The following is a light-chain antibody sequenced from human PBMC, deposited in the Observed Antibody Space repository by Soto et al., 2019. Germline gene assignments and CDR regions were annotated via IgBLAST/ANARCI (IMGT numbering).Light chain of an antibody. CDR2: DVS. V-gene: IGLV2-11*01. Sequence: QSVLTQPRSVSGSPGQSITISCTGTSSDVSAYNYVSWYQQHPGKAPKIMIYDVSKRPSGVPDRFSGSKSGNTASLTISGLQTEYEADYYCCSYAGRYTRVFGGGTKLTVL. CDR3: CSYAGRYTRV. CDR1: SSDVSAYNY. J-gene: IGLJ3*02.